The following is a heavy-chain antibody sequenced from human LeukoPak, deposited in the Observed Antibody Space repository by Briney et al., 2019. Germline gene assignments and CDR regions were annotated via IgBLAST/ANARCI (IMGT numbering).Heavy chain of an antibody. CDR1: GGSISSGGYS. Sequence: SQTLSLTCAVSGGSISSGGYSWSWIRQPPGKGLEWIGYIYYSGSTYYNPSLKSRVTISVDTSKNQFSLKLSSVTAADTAVYYCARERGGYYSFDYWGQGTLVTVSS. V-gene: IGHV4-30-4*07. J-gene: IGHJ4*02. CDR2: IYYSGST. D-gene: IGHD3-3*01. CDR3: ARERGGYYSFDY.